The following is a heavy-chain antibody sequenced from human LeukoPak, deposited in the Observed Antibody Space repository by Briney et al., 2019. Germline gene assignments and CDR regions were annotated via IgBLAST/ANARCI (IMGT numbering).Heavy chain of an antibody. CDR2: IKQDGSEK. Sequence: PGGSLRLSCAASGFTFSSYWMSWVRQAPGKGLEWVANIKQDGSEKYYVDSVKGRFTISRDNAKNSLYLRMNSLRAEDTAVYYCASLYYDSSGHTVDYWGQGTLVTFSS. CDR3: ASLYYDSSGHTVDY. D-gene: IGHD3-22*01. J-gene: IGHJ4*02. V-gene: IGHV3-7*01. CDR1: GFTFSSYW.